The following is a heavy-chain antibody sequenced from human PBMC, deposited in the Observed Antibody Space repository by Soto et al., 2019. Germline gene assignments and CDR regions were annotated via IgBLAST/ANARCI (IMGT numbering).Heavy chain of an antibody. CDR2: IYYSGST. Sequence: QVQLQESGPGLVKPSETLSLTCTVSGGSISSYYWSWIRQPPGKGLEWIGYIYYSGSTNYNPSLKSRVTISVDTSKNQFSLKLSSVTAADTAVYYCAGSWGSYRYTGAYFDYWGQGTLVTVSS. V-gene: IGHV4-59*08. CDR1: GGSISSYY. CDR3: AGSWGSYRYTGAYFDY. J-gene: IGHJ4*02. D-gene: IGHD3-16*02.